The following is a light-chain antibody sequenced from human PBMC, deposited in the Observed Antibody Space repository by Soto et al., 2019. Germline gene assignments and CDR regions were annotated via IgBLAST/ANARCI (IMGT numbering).Light chain of an antibody. CDR2: EVH. CDR3: ASNAGGNNFL. CDR1: SSDVGGSNF. V-gene: IGLV2-8*01. Sequence: QSALTQPPSASESPGQSVALSCTGTSSDVGGSNFVSWYQQYPGKAPKLLIFEVHKRPSGVPDRFSGSKSGNTASLTVSGPQAEDEAYYYCASNAGGNNFLFGGGTKLTVL. J-gene: IGLJ3*02.